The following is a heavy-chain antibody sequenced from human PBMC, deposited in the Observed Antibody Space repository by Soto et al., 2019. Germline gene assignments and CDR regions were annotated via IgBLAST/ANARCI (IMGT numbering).Heavy chain of an antibody. CDR1: GVSISYYY. J-gene: IGHJ4*02. CDR2: IYDSGRT. V-gene: IGHV4-59*01. CDR3: AGSGNSLDY. Sequence: QVHLQESGPGLVKPSETLSLTCSVSGVSISYYYWSWIRQTPGKGLEWIGYIYDSGRTNYNPSLKSRVTISVDRSKNQFSLKLSSVTAADTAVYYCAGSGNSLDYWGQGSLVTVSS. D-gene: IGHD1-26*01.